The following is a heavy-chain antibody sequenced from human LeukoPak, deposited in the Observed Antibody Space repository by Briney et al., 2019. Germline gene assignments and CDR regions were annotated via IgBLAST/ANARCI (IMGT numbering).Heavy chain of an antibody. Sequence: GGSLRLSCAASEFTFNNYAMSWVRQAPGKGLEWVSSISSSGGCTYNADSVKGRFTISRDNSKNTLYLQMNSLRAEDTAVYFCAKVKWKLIGYFDYWGQGTLVTVSS. D-gene: IGHD1-20*01. V-gene: IGHV3-23*01. CDR1: EFTFNNYA. CDR2: ISSSGGCT. CDR3: AKVKWKLIGYFDY. J-gene: IGHJ4*02.